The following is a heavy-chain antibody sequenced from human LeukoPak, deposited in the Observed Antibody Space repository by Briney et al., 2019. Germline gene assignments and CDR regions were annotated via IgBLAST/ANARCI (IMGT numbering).Heavy chain of an antibody. J-gene: IGHJ4*02. CDR3: ASTLIQTLDFYSSSWFYFDY. D-gene: IGHD6-13*01. Sequence: ASVKVSCKASGGTFSSYAISWVRQAPGQGLEWMGGIIPIFGTANYAQKFQGRVTITADESTSTAYMELSSLRSEDTAVYYCASTLIQTLDFYSSSWFYFDYWGQGTLVTVSS. CDR2: IIPIFGTA. V-gene: IGHV1-69*13. CDR1: GGTFSSYA.